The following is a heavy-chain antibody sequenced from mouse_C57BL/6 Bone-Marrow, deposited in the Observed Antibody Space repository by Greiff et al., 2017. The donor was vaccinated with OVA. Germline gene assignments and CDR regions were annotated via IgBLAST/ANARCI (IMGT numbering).Heavy chain of an antibody. J-gene: IGHJ1*03. D-gene: IGHD1-1*01. Sequence: EVQLQQSGPELVKPGASVKIPCKASGYTFTDYNMDWVKQSHGKSLEWIGDINPNNGGTIYNQKFKGKATLTVDKSSSTAYMELRSLTSEDTAVYYCARAYYYGSSRGYFDVWGTGTTVTVSS. V-gene: IGHV1-18*01. CDR3: ARAYYYGSSRGYFDV. CDR1: GYTFTDYN. CDR2: INPNNGGT.